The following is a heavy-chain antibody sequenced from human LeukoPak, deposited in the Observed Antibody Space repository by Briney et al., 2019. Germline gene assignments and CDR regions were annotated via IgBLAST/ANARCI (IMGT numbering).Heavy chain of an antibody. CDR1: GGSFSGYY. V-gene: IGHV4-31*11. Sequence: SETLSLTCAVYGGSFSGYYWSWIRQHPGKGLEWIGYIYYSGSTYYNPSLKSRVTISLDTSKNQFSLELSSVTAEDTAVYYCARGNSDYYDSSGYYFDYWGQGTLVTVSS. CDR2: IYYSGST. CDR3: ARGNSDYYDSSGYYFDY. D-gene: IGHD3-22*01. J-gene: IGHJ4*02.